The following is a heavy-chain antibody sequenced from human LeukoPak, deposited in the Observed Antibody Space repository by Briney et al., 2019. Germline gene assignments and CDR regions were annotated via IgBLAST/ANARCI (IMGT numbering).Heavy chain of an antibody. CDR1: SGSISSCGYL. Sequence: PSETVSLNCTVSSGSISSCGYLWRAIRQHPEKIRKSIGYIYYGGRTYYNPSLKRRVTISVDTSKNQFSLKLSSVTAADTAMYFCARVPGVDLAHYYFYYSGHGTLVTASS. J-gene: IGHJ4*01. CDR3: ARVPGVDLAHYYFYY. D-gene: IGHD2-2*01. V-gene: IGHV4-31*03. CDR2: IYYGGRT.